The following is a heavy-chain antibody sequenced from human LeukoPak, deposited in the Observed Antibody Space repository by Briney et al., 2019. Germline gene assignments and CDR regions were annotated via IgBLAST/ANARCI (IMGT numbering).Heavy chain of an antibody. V-gene: IGHV4-4*02. Sequence: PSETLSLTCGVSGGSVSSTDWWTWIRQPPGKGLEWIGEVHLDGRTNFNPSLKSRLTMSVDLSENHVSLKLTSVTAADTAVYYCAREGGFYRPLDYSGQGTLVTVSS. J-gene: IGHJ4*02. CDR2: VHLDGRT. CDR3: AREGGFYRPLDY. CDR1: GGSVSSTDW. D-gene: IGHD6-25*01.